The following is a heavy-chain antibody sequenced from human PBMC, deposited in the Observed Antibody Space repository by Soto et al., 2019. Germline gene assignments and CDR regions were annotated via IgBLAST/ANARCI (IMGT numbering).Heavy chain of an antibody. CDR2: INQDGTEI. D-gene: IGHD3-10*01. CDR1: GFNFRTYW. J-gene: IGHJ4*02. CDR3: TRQFGYF. V-gene: IGHV3-7*05. Sequence: GGSLGLSCAASGFNFRTYWLHWVRQAPGKGLEWVANINQDGTEIYYVDSVKGRFTISRDNAKNSLFLQMNSLRADDSALYYCTRQFGYFWGEGTLVTVSS.